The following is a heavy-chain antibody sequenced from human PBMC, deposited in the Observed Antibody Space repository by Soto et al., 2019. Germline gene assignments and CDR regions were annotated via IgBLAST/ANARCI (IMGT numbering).Heavy chain of an antibody. J-gene: IGHJ4*02. CDR1: GYTFTGYY. V-gene: IGHV1-2*02. CDR2: INPNSGAT. CDR3: ARDLVSTITSLDY. D-gene: IGHD5-12*01. Sequence: ASVKVSCKASGYTFTGYYMHWVRQAPGQGLEWMGWINPNSGATNYAQKFQGRATMTRDTSISTAYMELSSLKSDDTAVYYCARDLVSTITSLDYWGQGAPVTVSS.